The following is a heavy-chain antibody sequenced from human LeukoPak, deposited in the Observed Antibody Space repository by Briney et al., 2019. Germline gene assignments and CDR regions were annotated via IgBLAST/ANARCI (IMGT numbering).Heavy chain of an antibody. J-gene: IGHJ4*02. CDR1: GFTFSSYW. CDR3: AREESVAGTSY. V-gene: IGHV3-74*01. D-gene: IGHD6-19*01. CDR2: INSDGSST. Sequence: GGSLRLSCAASGFTFSSYWMHWVRRAPGKGLVWVLRINSDGSSTSYADSVKGRFTISRDNAKNTLYLQMNSLRAEDTAVYYCAREESVAGTSYWGQGTLVTVSS.